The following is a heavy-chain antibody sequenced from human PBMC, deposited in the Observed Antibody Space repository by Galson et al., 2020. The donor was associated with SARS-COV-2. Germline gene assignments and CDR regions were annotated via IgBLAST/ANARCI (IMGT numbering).Heavy chain of an antibody. CDR2: ISGSGGAS. Sequence: LSLTCAASGFSFTTSAMNWVRQAPGKGLEWVSLISGSGGASYYAASVKGRFAISRDNLKNTLYLQMNSLRAEDTAIYYCAKDHNYGTGVFDYWGQGTLVTVSS. CDR3: AKDHNYGTGVFDY. J-gene: IGHJ4*02. D-gene: IGHD3-16*01. CDR1: GFSFTTSA. V-gene: IGHV3-23*01.